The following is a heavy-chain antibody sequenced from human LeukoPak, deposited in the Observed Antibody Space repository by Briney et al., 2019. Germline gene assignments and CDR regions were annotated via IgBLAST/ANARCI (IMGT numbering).Heavy chain of an antibody. CDR3: ARHYESSGYSHFDY. V-gene: IGHV4-38-2*01. CDR2: IYHTGNT. J-gene: IGHJ4*02. CDR1: GYSISSGYY. D-gene: IGHD3-22*01. Sequence: SETLSLTCAVSGYSISSGYYWGWIRQPPGKGLEWIGSIYHTGNTYYNPSLKSRVTISVDTSKNQFSLKLSSVTAADTAVYYCARHYESSGYSHFDYWGQGTLVTVSS.